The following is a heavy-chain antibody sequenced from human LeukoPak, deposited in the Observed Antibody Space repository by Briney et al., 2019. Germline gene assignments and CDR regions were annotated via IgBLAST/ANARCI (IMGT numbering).Heavy chain of an antibody. CDR3: ARSGIKMVRGVIIKSPYHMDV. J-gene: IGHJ6*03. CDR2: ISGSGGNT. Sequence: GGSLRLSCAASAFTFSSYAMTWVRQAPGKGLEWVSGISGSGGNTYYADSVKGRFTISRDNAKNTLYLQMNSLRAEDTAVYYCARSGIKMVRGVIIKSPYHMDVWGKGTTVTVSS. V-gene: IGHV3-23*01. D-gene: IGHD3-10*01. CDR1: AFTFSSYA.